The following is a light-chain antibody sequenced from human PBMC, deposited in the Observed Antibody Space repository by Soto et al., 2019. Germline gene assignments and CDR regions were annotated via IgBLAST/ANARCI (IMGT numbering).Light chain of an antibody. CDR1: QSVSSN. V-gene: IGKV3-15*01. CDR2: GAS. J-gene: IGKJ1*01. CDR3: QLYSNWPPDRT. Sequence: EIVMTQSPATLSVSPGERATLSCRASQSVSSNLAWYQQKPGQAPRLLIYGASTRATGIPARFSGSGSGTEFALTISSLQSEDFAIYFGQLYSNWPPDRTFGQGTKVEIK.